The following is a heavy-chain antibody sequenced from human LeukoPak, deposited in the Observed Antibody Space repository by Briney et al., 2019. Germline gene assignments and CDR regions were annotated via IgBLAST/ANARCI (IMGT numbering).Heavy chain of an antibody. CDR1: GGSISSTNW. Sequence: PSGTLSLTCGVSGGSISSTNWWSWVRQPPGKGLEWIGYIYYSGSPNYNPSLKSRVTISVDASKNQFSLKLTSVTAADTAVYYCARHGGSYSLDYWGQGTLVTVSS. D-gene: IGHD1-26*01. V-gene: IGHV4-4*02. CDR3: ARHGGSYSLDY. CDR2: IYYSGSP. J-gene: IGHJ4*02.